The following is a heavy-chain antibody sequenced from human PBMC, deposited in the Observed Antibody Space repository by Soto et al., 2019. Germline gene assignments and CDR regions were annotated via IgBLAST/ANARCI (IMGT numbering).Heavy chain of an antibody. CDR2: IYYSGST. V-gene: IGHV4-59*01. D-gene: IGHD6-6*01. CDR3: ALYSSSSRMDWFDP. J-gene: IGHJ5*02. CDR1: GGSISSYY. Sequence: PSETLSLTCTVCGGSISSYYWSWIRQPPGKGLEWIGYIYYSGSTNYNPSLKSRVTISVDTSKNQFSLKLSSVTAADTAVYYCALYSSSSRMDWFDPWGQGTLVTVSS.